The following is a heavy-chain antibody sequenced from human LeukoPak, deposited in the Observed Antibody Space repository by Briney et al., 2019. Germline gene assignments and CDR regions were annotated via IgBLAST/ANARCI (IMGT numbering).Heavy chain of an antibody. CDR1: GFTFSDYY. CDR2: ISSSGSTI. J-gene: IGHJ5*02. D-gene: IGHD3-3*01. V-gene: IGHV3-11*04. CDR3: ARGNYDFWSGYYEASDWFDP. Sequence: GGSLRLSCAASGFTFSDYYMSWIRQAPGKGLEWVSYISSSGSTIYYSDSVKGRFTISRDNAKNSLYLQMNSLRAEDTAVYYCARGNYDFWSGYYEASDWFDPWGQGTLVTVSS.